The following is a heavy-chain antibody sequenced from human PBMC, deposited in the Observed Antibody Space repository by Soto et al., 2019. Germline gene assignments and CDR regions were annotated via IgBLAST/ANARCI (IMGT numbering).Heavy chain of an antibody. Sequence: QVQLVQSGAEVKKPGSAVKVSCKASGGTFSSYAISWVRQAPGQGLEWMGGIMPIFGTANYAQKFQGRVTITADKSTSTAYMGLSSLRSEDMAVYDCARPEGANFYYGMDVWGQGTTVTVSS. CDR2: IMPIFGTA. CDR1: GGTFSSYA. CDR3: ARPEGANFYYGMDV. V-gene: IGHV1-69*14. J-gene: IGHJ6*02.